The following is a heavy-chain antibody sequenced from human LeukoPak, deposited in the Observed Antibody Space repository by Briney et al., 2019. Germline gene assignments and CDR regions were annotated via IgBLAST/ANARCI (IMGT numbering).Heavy chain of an antibody. D-gene: IGHD3-9*01. CDR1: GYTFTTYG. CDR2: ISTSGGNT. CDR3: ARTGRYFGAYYFDY. V-gene: IGHV1-18*01. Sequence: ASVKVSCKASGYTFTTYGISWVRQAPGQGLEWMGWISTSGGNTNYAQHLQGRVTMTTDTSTTTAYMDLRSLRSDDTAVYYCARTGRYFGAYYFDYWGQGTLVTVSS. J-gene: IGHJ4*02.